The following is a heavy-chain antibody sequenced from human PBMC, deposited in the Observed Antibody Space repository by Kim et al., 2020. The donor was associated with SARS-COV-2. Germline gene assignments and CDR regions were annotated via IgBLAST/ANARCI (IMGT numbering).Heavy chain of an antibody. CDR2: INHSGST. J-gene: IGHJ4*02. CDR3: SRYVAGPDY. Sequence: SETLSLTCAVYGGSFSGYYLSWIRQPPGKGLEWVGEINHSGSTNYNQSLKSRVTISGDTSKNQFSLKLTSVTAADTAVYYCSRYVAGPDYWGQGNLVTVSS. V-gene: IGHV4-34*01. D-gene: IGHD3-16*01. CDR1: GGSFSGYY.